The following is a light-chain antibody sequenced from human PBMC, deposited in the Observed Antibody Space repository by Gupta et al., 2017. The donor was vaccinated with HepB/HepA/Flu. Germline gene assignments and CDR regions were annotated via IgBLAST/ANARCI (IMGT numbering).Light chain of an antibody. J-gene: IGLJ2*01. Sequence: SSELPQDLAVSVAWVQTVRSKCQGDSLRSYFASWYQQKPGQAPVLVIYGKDNRPSGIPDRFSGSSSGITASLTITGAQAEDEADYYCNSRDSSGNHLVFGGGTKLTV. CDR1: SLRSYF. CDR2: GKD. V-gene: IGLV3-19*01. CDR3: NSRDSSGNHLV.